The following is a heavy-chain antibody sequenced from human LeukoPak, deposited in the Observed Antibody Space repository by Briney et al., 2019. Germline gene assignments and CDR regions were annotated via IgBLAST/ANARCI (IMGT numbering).Heavy chain of an antibody. D-gene: IGHD6-13*01. V-gene: IGHV3-53*01. CDR3: ARFDSSSWYPVGWFDP. Sequence: GGSLRLSCAASGFTVSSNYMSWVRQAPGKRLEWVSVIYSGGSTYYADSVKGRFTISRDNSKNTLYLQMNSLRAEDTAVYYCARFDSSSWYPVGWFDPWGQGTLVTVSS. CDR1: GFTVSSNY. CDR2: IYSGGST. J-gene: IGHJ5*02.